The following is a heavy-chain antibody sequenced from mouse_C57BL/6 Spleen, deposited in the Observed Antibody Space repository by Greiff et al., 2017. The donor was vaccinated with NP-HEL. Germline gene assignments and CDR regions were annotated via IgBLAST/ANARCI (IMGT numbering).Heavy chain of an antibody. CDR1: GYTFTDYY. V-gene: IGHV1-26*01. D-gene: IGHD4-1*01. CDR2: INPNNGGT. CDR3: ANWVPYYYAMDY. Sequence: EVQLQQSGPELVKPGASVKISCKASGYTFTDYYMNWVKQSHGKSLEWIGDINPNNGGTSYNQKFKGKATLTVDKSSSTAYMELRSLTSEDSAVYYCANWVPYYYAMDYWGQGTSVTVSS. J-gene: IGHJ4*01.